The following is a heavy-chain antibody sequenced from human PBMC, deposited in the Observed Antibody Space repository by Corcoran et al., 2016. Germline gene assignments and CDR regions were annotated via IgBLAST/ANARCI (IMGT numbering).Heavy chain of an antibody. CDR3: ARNGVGAAAGRYAFDI. CDR1: GFTFDDYG. CDR2: INWNGGST. J-gene: IGHJ3*02. D-gene: IGHD6-13*01. V-gene: IGHV3-20*01. Sequence: EVQLVESGGGVVRPGGSLRLSCAASGFTFDDYGMSWVRQAPGKGLEWVSGINWNGGSTGYADSVKGRFTISRDNAKNSLYLQMNSLRAEETALYHCARNGVGAAAGRYAFDIWGQGTMVTVSS.